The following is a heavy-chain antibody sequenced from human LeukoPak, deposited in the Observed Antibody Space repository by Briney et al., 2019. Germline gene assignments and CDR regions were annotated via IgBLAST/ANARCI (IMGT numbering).Heavy chain of an antibody. J-gene: IGHJ6*02. Sequence: GGSLRLSCSASGFPFSSYAMHWVRQAPGKGLEYVSAISDSGGSTYYVDSVKGRFTISRDNSKNTLYLQMSSPRAEDTAVYFCVRGYSFGPYGMDVWGQGTTVTVSS. CDR1: GFPFSSYA. CDR2: ISDSGGST. D-gene: IGHD2-15*01. CDR3: VRGYSFGPYGMDV. V-gene: IGHV3-64D*09.